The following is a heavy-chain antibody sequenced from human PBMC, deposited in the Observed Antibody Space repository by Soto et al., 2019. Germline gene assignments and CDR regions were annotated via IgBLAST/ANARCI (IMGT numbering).Heavy chain of an antibody. CDR2: IYYSGST. Sequence: SETLSLTCAVSGGSISSGGYSWGWIRQPPGKGLEWIGNIYYSGSTYYNPSLKSRVTISVDTSKNQFSLKLSSVTAADTAVYYCATSNWFDPWGQGTLVTSPQ. CDR1: GGSISSGGYS. V-gene: IGHV4-30-2*03. J-gene: IGHJ5*02. CDR3: ATSNWFDP.